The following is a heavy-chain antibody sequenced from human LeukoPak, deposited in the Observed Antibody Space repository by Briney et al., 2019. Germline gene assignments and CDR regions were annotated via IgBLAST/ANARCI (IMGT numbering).Heavy chain of an antibody. V-gene: IGHV1-46*01. CDR3: ARVYCSSTSCYAWFDP. Sequence: ASVKVSCKASGYTFTLYYMHWVRQAPGQGLEWMGTINSSGDSTHYAQRFQGRVTMTRDTSTSTVYMDLSSLRSEDTGVYYCARVYCSSTSCYAWFDPWGQGTLVTVSS. J-gene: IGHJ5*02. CDR2: INSSGDST. D-gene: IGHD2-2*01. CDR1: GYTFTLYY.